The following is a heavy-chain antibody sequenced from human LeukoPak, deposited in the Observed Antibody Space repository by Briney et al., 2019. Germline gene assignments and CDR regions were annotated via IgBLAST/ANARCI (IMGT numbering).Heavy chain of an antibody. Sequence: SGGSLRLSCAASGFTFDDYAMHWVRQAPGKGLEWVSLISWDGGSTYYADSVKGRFTISRDNSKNSLYLQMNSLRTEDTALYYCAKGHGWNTAMPKGWFDPWGQGTLVTVSS. V-gene: IGHV3-43*01. CDR1: GFTFDDYA. D-gene: IGHD5-18*01. CDR2: ISWDGGST. CDR3: AKGHGWNTAMPKGWFDP. J-gene: IGHJ5*02.